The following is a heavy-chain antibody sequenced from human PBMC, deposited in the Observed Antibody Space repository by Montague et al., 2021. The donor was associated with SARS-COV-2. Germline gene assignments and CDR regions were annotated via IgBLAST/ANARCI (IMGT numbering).Heavy chain of an antibody. CDR3: AGVGRGSSWYEVAFDI. D-gene: IGHD6-13*01. Sequence: SETLSLTCTVSGGSISRYSWTWIRQPPGKGLEWIGYIYNSGSTNYNPSXXSRVTISVDTSKNQFSLKLSSVAAADTAVYYCAGVGRGSSWYEVAFDIWGQGTMVTVSS. CDR1: GGSISRYS. CDR2: IYNSGST. J-gene: IGHJ3*02. V-gene: IGHV4-59*01.